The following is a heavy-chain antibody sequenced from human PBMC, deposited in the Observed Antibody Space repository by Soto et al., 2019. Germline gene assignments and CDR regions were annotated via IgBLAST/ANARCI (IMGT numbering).Heavy chain of an antibody. V-gene: IGHV3-30-3*01. J-gene: IGHJ4*02. CDR3: ARELINHSGSYSEGLLDY. CDR1: GFTFSSYA. Sequence: GGSLRLSCAASGFTFSSYAMHWVRQAPGKGLEWVAVISYDGSNKYYADSVKGRFTISRDNSKNTLYLQMNSLRAEDTAVYYWARELINHSGSYSEGLLDYWGQGTLVTVSS. D-gene: IGHD1-26*01. CDR2: ISYDGSNK.